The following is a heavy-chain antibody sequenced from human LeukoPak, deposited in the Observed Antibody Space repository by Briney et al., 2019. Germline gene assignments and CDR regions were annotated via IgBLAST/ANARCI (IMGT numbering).Heavy chain of an antibody. V-gene: IGHV3-66*01. J-gene: IGHJ4*02. CDR2: IYSGGST. Sequence: GGSLRLSCAASEFSVGSNYMTWVRQAPGKGLEWVSLIYSGGSTYYADSVKGRFTISRDNAKNSLYLQMDSLRAEDTAVYYCARGPTNGQAFDYWGQGTLVSVSS. CDR1: EFSVGSNY. D-gene: IGHD2-8*01. CDR3: ARGPTNGQAFDY.